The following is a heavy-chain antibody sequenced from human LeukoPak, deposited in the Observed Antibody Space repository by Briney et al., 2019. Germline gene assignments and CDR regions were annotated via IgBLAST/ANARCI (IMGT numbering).Heavy chain of an antibody. J-gene: IGHJ6*02. V-gene: IGHV4-30-4*01. CDR1: GGSISSGDYS. CDR3: ARGQPYYDFWSGYSNGMDV. CDR2: IYYSGST. D-gene: IGHD3-3*01. Sequence: SQTLSLTCTVSGGSISSGDYSWSWIRQPPGKGLEWIGYIYYSGSTYYNPSLKSRVTISVDTSKNQFSLKLSSVTAADTAVYYCARGQPYYDFWSGYSNGMDVWGQGTTVTVSS.